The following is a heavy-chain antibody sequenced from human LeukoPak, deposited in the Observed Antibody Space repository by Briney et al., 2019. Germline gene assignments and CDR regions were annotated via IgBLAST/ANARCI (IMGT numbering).Heavy chain of an antibody. CDR3: ARPTLNNHLDAFDI. CDR1: GGSISSSSHY. CDR2: GST. Sequence: SETLSLTCAVSGGSISSSSHYWGWIRQPPGKGLEWIGSGSTYYNPSLKSRVTISVDTSKNQFSLELYSMTAADTAVYYCARPTLNNHLDAFDIWGQGTMVTVSS. V-gene: IGHV4-39*01. D-gene: IGHD1-14*01. J-gene: IGHJ3*02.